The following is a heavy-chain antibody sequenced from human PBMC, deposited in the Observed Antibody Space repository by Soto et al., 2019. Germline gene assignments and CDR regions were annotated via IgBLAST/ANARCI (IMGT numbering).Heavy chain of an antibody. CDR3: ARGGDGYNFGAVY. Sequence: ASVXVSCKASGCTFTCYYMHSVRQTPGQGLEWMGGINPKIGCTNYAQKFQGRVTVTADESMNTVYMELRRLRSDDTAVYYCARGGDGYNFGAVYWGQGTPVTVSS. D-gene: IGHD2-21*01. CDR1: GCTFTCYY. CDR2: INPKIGCT. V-gene: IGHV1-2*02. J-gene: IGHJ4*02.